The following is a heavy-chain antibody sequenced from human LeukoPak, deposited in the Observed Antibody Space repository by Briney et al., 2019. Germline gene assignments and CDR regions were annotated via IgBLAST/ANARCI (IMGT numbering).Heavy chain of an antibody. CDR1: GGSISSYY. Sequence: TSETLSLTCTVSGGSISSYYWSWIRQPAGKGLEWIGRIYTSGSTNYNPSLKSRVTMSVDTSKNQFSLKLSSVTAADTAVYYCARERYFDWLLYQNYFDYWGQGTLVTVSS. J-gene: IGHJ4*02. CDR2: IYTSGST. D-gene: IGHD3-9*01. V-gene: IGHV4-4*07. CDR3: ARERYFDWLLYQNYFDY.